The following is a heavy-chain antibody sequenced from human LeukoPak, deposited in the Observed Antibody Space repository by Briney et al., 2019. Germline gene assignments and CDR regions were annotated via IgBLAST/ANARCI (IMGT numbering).Heavy chain of an antibody. Sequence: GGSLRLSCAASGFTFSSYGMHWVRQAPGKGLEWVAFIRYDGSNQYYADSVKGRFTISRDNSKNTLYLQMNSLRAEDTAVYYCAKDRSPGFGELLFDYWGQGTLVTVSS. CDR1: GFTFSSYG. CDR2: IRYDGSNQ. CDR3: AKDRSPGFGELLFDY. J-gene: IGHJ4*02. D-gene: IGHD3-10*01. V-gene: IGHV3-30*02.